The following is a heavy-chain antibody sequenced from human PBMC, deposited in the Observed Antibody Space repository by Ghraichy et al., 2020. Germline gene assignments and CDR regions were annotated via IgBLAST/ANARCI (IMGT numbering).Heavy chain of an antibody. CDR1: GGSISSGSYY. D-gene: IGHD2-15*01. CDR3: ASVKRMVVPYYFDY. J-gene: IGHJ4*02. V-gene: IGHV4-61*02. Sequence: SQTLSLTCTVSGGSISSGSYYWSWIRQPAGKGLEWIGRIYTSGSTTYNPSLKSRVTISVDTSKNQFSLKLSSVTAADTAVYYCASVKRMVVPYYFDYWGQGTLVTVSS. CDR2: IYTSGST.